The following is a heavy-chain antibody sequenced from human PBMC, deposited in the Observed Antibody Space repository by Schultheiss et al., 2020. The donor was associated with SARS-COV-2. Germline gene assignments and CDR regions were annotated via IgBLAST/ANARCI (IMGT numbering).Heavy chain of an antibody. CDR1: GGSISSSSYY. V-gene: IGHV4-39*07. J-gene: IGHJ4*02. CDR3: AREFDY. Sequence: SETLSLTCTVSGGSISSSSYYWGWIRQPPGKGLEWIGRIYTSGSTNYNPSLKSRVTMSVDTSKNQFSLKLSSVTAADTAVYYCAREFDYWGQGTLVTVSS. CDR2: IYTSGST.